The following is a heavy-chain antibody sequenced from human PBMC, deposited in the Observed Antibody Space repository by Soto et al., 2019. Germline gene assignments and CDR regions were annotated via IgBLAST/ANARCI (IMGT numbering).Heavy chain of an antibody. CDR2: ISSGGIST. Sequence: GGSLRLSCAASGFTFSRYAMSWVRQAPGKGLEWVSAISSGGISTYYADSVKGRLTVSRDNSKNTLYLKMSRLRAEDTAAYYCAKVGLEVQNPFDNWGQGTLVTVSS. V-gene: IGHV3-23*01. CDR3: AKVGLEVQNPFDN. J-gene: IGHJ4*02. CDR1: GFTFSRYA. D-gene: IGHD3-10*01.